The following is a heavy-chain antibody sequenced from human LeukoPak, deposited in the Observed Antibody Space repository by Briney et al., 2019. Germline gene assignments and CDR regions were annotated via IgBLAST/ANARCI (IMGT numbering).Heavy chain of an antibody. V-gene: IGHV1-2*02. Sequence: ASVKVSCKASGYTFTGYYMHCVRQAPGQGLEWMGWINPNSGGTNYAQKFQGRVTMTRDTSISTAYMELSRLRSDDTAVYYCARDYYYDSSGPNYLDYWGQGTPGTVSS. CDR1: GYTFTGYY. CDR2: INPNSGGT. CDR3: ARDYYYDSSGPNYLDY. J-gene: IGHJ4*02. D-gene: IGHD3-22*01.